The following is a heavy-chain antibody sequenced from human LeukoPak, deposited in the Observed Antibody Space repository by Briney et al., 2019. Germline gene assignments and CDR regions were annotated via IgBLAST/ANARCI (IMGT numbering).Heavy chain of an antibody. D-gene: IGHD3-9*01. CDR1: GFTFSSYS. Sequence: GGSLRLSCAASGFTFSSYSMNWVRQAPGKGLEWVSYISSSSSTIYYADSVKGRFTISRDNSKNTLYLQMNSLRAEDTAVYYCAKSGVLLTGHKGFDYWGQGTLVTVSS. V-gene: IGHV3-48*01. CDR3: AKSGVLLTGHKGFDY. J-gene: IGHJ4*02. CDR2: ISSSSSTI.